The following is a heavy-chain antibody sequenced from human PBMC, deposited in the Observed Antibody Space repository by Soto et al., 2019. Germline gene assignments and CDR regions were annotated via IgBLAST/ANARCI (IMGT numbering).Heavy chain of an antibody. CDR1: GFTFSSYW. Sequence: EVQLVESGGGLVQPGGSLRLSCAASGFTFSSYWMSWVRQAPGKGLEWVANIRHDGSEKYYVDSLKGRFTISRDNAKNSLYLQMNSLRAEDTAVYYCARVMLLGYNYYYMDVWGKGTTVTVSS. V-gene: IGHV3-7*01. CDR3: ARVMLLGYNYYYMDV. CDR2: IRHDGSEK. D-gene: IGHD2-8*01. J-gene: IGHJ6*03.